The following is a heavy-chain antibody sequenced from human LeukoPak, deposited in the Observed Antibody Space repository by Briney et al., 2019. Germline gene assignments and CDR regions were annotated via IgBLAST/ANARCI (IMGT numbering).Heavy chain of an antibody. CDR2: IIPIFGTA. CDR3: ARRRYSSSWYIGTDAFDI. D-gene: IGHD6-13*01. Sequence: SVKVSCKASGGTFSSYAISWVRQAPGQGLEWMGGIIPIFGTANYAQKFQGRVTITADESTSTAYMELSSLRSEDTAVYYCARRRYSSSWYIGTDAFDIWGQGTMVTVSS. V-gene: IGHV1-69*13. J-gene: IGHJ3*02. CDR1: GGTFSSYA.